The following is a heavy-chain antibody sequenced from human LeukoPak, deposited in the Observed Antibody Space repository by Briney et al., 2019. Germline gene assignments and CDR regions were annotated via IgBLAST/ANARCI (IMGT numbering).Heavy chain of an antibody. D-gene: IGHD1-26*01. Sequence: ASVKVSCKASGYTFTTYYIHWVRQAPGRGLEWMGIINPTGGSTSYAQKFQGRVTMTRDMSTSTVYMELSSLRSEDTAVYYCARDWWDSGSYFAFDYWGQGTLVTVSS. J-gene: IGHJ4*02. CDR2: INPTGGST. CDR1: GYTFTTYY. CDR3: ARDWWDSGSYFAFDY. V-gene: IGHV1-46*01.